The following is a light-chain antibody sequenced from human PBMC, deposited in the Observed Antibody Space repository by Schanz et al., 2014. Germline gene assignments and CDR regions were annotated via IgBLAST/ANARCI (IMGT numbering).Light chain of an antibody. V-gene: IGKV3D-7*01. J-gene: IGKJ2*01. Sequence: EIVLTQSPATLSLSPGERATLSCRASQSVSSSFLAWYQQKPGQAPRLLIYGASTRATGIPARFSGSGSGTEFTLTISSLQPDDFATYYCQQYNTLGQGTKLEIK. CDR2: GAS. CDR1: QSVSSSF. CDR3: QQYNT.